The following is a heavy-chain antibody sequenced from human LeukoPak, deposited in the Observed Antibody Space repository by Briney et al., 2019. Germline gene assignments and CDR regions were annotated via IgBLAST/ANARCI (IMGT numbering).Heavy chain of an antibody. Sequence: PTGGSLRLSCEASGFTFGAYAMSWVRQAPGKGLEWVSFISGDGGTTFYADSVKGRFTISRVNSQSTLYLQVRSLTAEDTALYYCAKQAAIKSGAFDSWGQGTLVTVSS. CDR1: GFTFGAYA. CDR3: AKQAAIKSGAFDS. CDR2: ISGDGGTT. D-gene: IGHD2-2*01. V-gene: IGHV3-23*01. J-gene: IGHJ4*02.